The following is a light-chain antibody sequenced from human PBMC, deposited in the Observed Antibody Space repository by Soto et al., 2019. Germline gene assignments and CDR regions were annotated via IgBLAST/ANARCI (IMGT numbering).Light chain of an antibody. CDR3: AAWDDSLDGVA. CDR2: SNN. V-gene: IGLV1-44*01. J-gene: IGLJ2*01. Sequence: QSVLTQPPSASGTPGQRVTISCSGSSSNIGRNTVSWYQQRPGTAPRLLIYSNNQRPSGVPDRFSASKSGTSASLANSGLQSGDEADYYCAAWDDSLDGVALGGGTKLTVL. CDR1: SSNIGRNT.